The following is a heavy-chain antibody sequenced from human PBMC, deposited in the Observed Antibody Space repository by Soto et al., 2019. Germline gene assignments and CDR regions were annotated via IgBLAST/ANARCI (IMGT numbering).Heavy chain of an antibody. J-gene: IGHJ6*02. CDR2: INPNSGGT. D-gene: IGHD2-15*01. CDR3: AREELGYCSGGSCYYYYYGMDV. CDR1: GYTFTGYY. V-gene: IGHV1-2*04. Sequence: GASVKVSCKASGYTFTGYYMHWVRQAPGQGLEWMGWINPNSGGTNYAQKFQGWVTMTRDTSISTAYMELSRLRSDDTAVYYCAREELGYCSGGSCYYYYYGMDVWGQGTTVTVSS.